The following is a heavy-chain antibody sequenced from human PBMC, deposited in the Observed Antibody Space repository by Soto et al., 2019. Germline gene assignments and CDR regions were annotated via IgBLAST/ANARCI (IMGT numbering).Heavy chain of an antibody. CDR3: ARVVSSGVHGGMDF. D-gene: IGHD6-19*01. J-gene: IGHJ6*02. V-gene: IGHV1-2*04. CDR2: INPNSGGT. Sequence: QVQLVQSGAEVKKPGASVKVSCKASGYTFTGYYMHWVRQAHGQGLEWMGWINPNSGGTNYAQKFQGWVTMTRDTSISTAYMELSRLRSDDTAVYYCARVVSSGVHGGMDFWGQGTTVTVSS. CDR1: GYTFTGYY.